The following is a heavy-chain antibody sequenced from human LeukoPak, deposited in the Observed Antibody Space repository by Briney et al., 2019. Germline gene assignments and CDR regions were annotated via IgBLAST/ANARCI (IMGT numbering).Heavy chain of an antibody. CDR2: IYYSGST. CDR3: AREKYSSSSENNWFDP. J-gene: IGHJ5*02. Sequence: SQTLSLTCTVSGGSISSGGYYWSWIRQHPGKGLEWIGYIYYSGSTYYNPSFKSRVTISVDTSKNQFSLKLSSVTAADTAVYYCAREKYSSSSENNWFDPWGQGTLVTVSS. CDR1: GGSISSGGYY. D-gene: IGHD6-6*01. V-gene: IGHV4-31*03.